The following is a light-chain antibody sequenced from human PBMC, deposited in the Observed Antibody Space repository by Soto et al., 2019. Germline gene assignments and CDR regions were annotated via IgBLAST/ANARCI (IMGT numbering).Light chain of an antibody. J-gene: IGKJ5*01. V-gene: IGKV3-20*01. CDR2: AAS. CDR1: QTVINRY. CDR3: QQYGDSPIT. Sequence: EIVLTQSPGTLSLSPWEMATLSFVASQTVINRYLAWYQQKPGQAPRLLIYAASTRAAGIPDRFNGSGSGTDFTLTLSRLEPEDFAVYFCQQYGDSPITFGQGTRLEIK.